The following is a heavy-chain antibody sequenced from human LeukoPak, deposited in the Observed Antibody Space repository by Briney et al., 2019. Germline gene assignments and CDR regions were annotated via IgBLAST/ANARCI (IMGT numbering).Heavy chain of an antibody. J-gene: IGHJ4*02. CDR3: ARESAGFDY. V-gene: IGHV3-30-3*01. CDR1: GFTFSSYA. Sequence: PGGSLRLSCAASGFTFSSYAMHWVRQAPGKGLEWVAVISYDGSNKYYADSVKGRFTISRDNSKNTLYLQMNSLRAEDTAVYYCARESAGFDYWGQGTLVTVSS. CDR2: ISYDGSNK.